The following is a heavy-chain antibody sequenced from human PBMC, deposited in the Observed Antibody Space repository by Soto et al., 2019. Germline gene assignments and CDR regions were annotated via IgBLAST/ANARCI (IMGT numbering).Heavy chain of an antibody. Sequence: ASVKVSCKASGYTFTRYNVHWVRQAPGQGLEWMAIINPSGGTTYYVQKFEGRVTLTTDTSTSTVYMELSSLRSDDTAVYYCARVRAGGSEDFFDYWGQGTLVTVSS. CDR3: ARVRAGGSEDFFDY. CDR2: INPSGGTT. J-gene: IGHJ4*02. D-gene: IGHD2-15*01. CDR1: GYTFTRYN. V-gene: IGHV1-46*01.